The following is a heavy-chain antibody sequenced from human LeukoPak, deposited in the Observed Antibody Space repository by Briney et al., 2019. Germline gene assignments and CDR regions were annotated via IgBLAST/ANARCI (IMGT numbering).Heavy chain of an antibody. Sequence: SETLSLTCAVSGGSISSSNWWSWVRQPPGKGLEWIGEIYHSGSTNYNPSLKSRVTISVDKSKNQFSLKLSSVTAADTAVYYCASTGGYAFWSGYPLNWFDPWGQGTLVTVSS. J-gene: IGHJ5*02. CDR1: GGSISSSNW. CDR3: ASTGGYAFWSGYPLNWFDP. V-gene: IGHV4-4*02. CDR2: IYHSGST. D-gene: IGHD3-3*01.